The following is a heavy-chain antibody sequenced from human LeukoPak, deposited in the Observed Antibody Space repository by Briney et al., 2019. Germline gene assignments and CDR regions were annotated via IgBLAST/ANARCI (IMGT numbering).Heavy chain of an antibody. Sequence: GGSLRLSCAASGFTVDSNYLSWVRQAPGKGLEWVSTIYTGGNTYYADSVKGRFTISRDNSRHTLSLQMNGLRADDTAVYYCAKGSAAARPYYFDSWGQGTLVAVSS. CDR2: IYTGGNT. J-gene: IGHJ4*02. V-gene: IGHV3-53*01. CDR3: AKGSAAARPYYFDS. D-gene: IGHD6-6*01. CDR1: GFTVDSNY.